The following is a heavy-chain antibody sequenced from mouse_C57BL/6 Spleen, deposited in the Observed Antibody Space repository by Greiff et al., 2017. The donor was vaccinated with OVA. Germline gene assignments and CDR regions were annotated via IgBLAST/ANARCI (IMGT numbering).Heavy chain of an antibody. J-gene: IGHJ4*01. D-gene: IGHD2-1*01. CDR1: GFTFSSYA. Sequence: EVMLVESGGGLVKPGGSLKLSCAASGFTFSSYAMSWVRQTPEKRLEWVATISDGGSYTYYPDNVKGRVTISRDNAKNNLYLQMSHLKSEDTAMYYCARPYGNYVDYAMDDWGQGTSVTVSS. CDR2: ISDGGSYT. CDR3: ARPYGNYVDYAMDD. V-gene: IGHV5-4*03.